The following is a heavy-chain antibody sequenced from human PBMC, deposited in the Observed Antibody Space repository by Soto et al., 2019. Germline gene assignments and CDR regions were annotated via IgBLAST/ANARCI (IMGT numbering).Heavy chain of an antibody. J-gene: IGHJ4*02. Sequence: PSETLSLTCSVSGVSLTSGTYYWSWIRQHPGKGLEWIGYIFYSGSTDYNPSLKSRVNISADTSKNQFSLKLSSVTAADTAVYYCASTEDFFDYWGQGTLVTVYS. CDR1: GVSLTSGTYY. CDR2: IFYSGST. CDR3: ASTEDFFDY. V-gene: IGHV4-31*03.